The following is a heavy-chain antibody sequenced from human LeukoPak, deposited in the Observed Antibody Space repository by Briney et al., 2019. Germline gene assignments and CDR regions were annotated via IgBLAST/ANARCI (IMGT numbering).Heavy chain of an antibody. D-gene: IGHD3-22*01. CDR1: GFTFSSYA. V-gene: IGHV3-30*01. CDR2: ISYDGSNK. Sequence: GGSLRLSCAASGFTFSSYAMHWVRQAPGKGLEWVAVISYDGSNKYNADSVKGRFTISRDNSKNTLYLQMNSLRAEDTAVYYCANNPLYDSSGPPIYYFDYWGQGTLVTVSS. J-gene: IGHJ4*02. CDR3: ANNPLYDSSGPPIYYFDY.